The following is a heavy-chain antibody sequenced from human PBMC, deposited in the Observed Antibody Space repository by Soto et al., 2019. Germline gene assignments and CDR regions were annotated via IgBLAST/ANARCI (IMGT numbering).Heavy chain of an antibody. CDR1: GYTFTSYD. J-gene: IGHJ6*02. Sequence: ASVKVSCKASGYTFTSYDINWVRQATGQGLEWMGWMNPNSGNTGYAQKFQGRVTMTRNTSISTAYMELSSLRSEDTAVYYCARRRGTYYDFWSGSIGRYGMDVWGQGTTVTAP. V-gene: IGHV1-8*01. D-gene: IGHD3-3*01. CDR2: MNPNSGNT. CDR3: ARRRGTYYDFWSGSIGRYGMDV.